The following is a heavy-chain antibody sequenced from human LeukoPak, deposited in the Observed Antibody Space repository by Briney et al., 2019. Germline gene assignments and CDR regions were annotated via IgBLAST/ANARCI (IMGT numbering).Heavy chain of an antibody. CDR1: GYTFTSYY. J-gene: IGHJ3*02. CDR3: ASQYYYDSSGYYKGAFDI. D-gene: IGHD3-22*01. V-gene: IGHV1-46*01. Sequence: ASVKVSCKASGYTFTSYYMHWVRQAPGQGLEWMGTINPSGGSTSYAQKFQGRVTMTRDTSTSTVYMELSSLRSEDTAVYYCASQYYYDSSGYYKGAFDIWGQGTMVTVSS. CDR2: INPSGGST.